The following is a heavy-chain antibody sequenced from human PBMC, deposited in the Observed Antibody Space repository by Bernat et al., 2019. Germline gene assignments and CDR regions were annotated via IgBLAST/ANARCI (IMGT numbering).Heavy chain of an antibody. Sequence: QVQLVESGGGVVQPGRSLRLSCAASGFTFSSYGMHWVRQAPGKGLEWVAVISYDGSNKYYADSVKGRFTISRDNSKNTLYLQMNSLRAEDTAVYYCVKDRGYRYFDLWGRGTLVTVSS. CDR2: ISYDGSNK. V-gene: IGHV3-30*18. D-gene: IGHD2-2*02. CDR1: GFTFSSYG. CDR3: VKDRGYRYFDL. J-gene: IGHJ2*01.